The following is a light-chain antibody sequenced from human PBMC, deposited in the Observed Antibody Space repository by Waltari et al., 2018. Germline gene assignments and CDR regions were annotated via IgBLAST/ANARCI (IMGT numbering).Light chain of an antibody. V-gene: IGKV3-20*01. CDR1: QSVSDTY. Sequence: EVVLTQSPATLALSPGETATLSCRTSQSVSDTYIAWYQHKVGQPPSLLIYGASSRASGIPDRVSGSGSRTDFTLTITRVEPEDFAIYYCQYYGRSPYTFGQGTKLQIK. CDR3: QYYGRSPYT. CDR2: GAS. J-gene: IGKJ2*01.